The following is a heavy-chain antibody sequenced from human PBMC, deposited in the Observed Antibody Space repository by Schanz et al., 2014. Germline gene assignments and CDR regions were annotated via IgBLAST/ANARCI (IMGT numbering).Heavy chain of an antibody. D-gene: IGHD1-1*01. CDR2: IYSSGST. CDR1: GFTVSNSY. V-gene: IGHV3-53*01. Sequence: DVQLVDSGGGLVQPGGSLRLSCAASGFTVSNSYIHWVRQAPGTGLEWVSTIYSSGSTYYADPVKGRFTISRDNSKNTLYLQMKSLRVEDTAVYYCVKDPDKYNWNDVEGMDVWGPGTTVSVSS. CDR3: VKDPDKYNWNDVEGMDV. J-gene: IGHJ6*01.